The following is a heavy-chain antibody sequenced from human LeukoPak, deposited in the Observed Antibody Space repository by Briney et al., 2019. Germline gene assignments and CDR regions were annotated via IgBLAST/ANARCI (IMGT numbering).Heavy chain of an antibody. V-gene: IGHV5-51*01. CDR3: ARQVNDYGDYEGYYFDY. Sequence: GESLKISCKGSGYGFTSYWIGWVRQMPGKGLEWMGIIYPGDSDTRYSPSFQGQVTISADKSISTAYLQWSSLKASDTAMYYCARQVNDYGDYEGYYFDYWGQGTLVTVSS. D-gene: IGHD4-17*01. CDR2: IYPGDSDT. J-gene: IGHJ4*02. CDR1: GYGFTSYW.